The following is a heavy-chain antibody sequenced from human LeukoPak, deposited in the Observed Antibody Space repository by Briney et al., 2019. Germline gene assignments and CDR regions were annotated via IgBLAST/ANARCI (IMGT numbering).Heavy chain of an antibody. CDR3: ARRFGARGESADFDY. J-gene: IGHJ4*02. CDR1: GSSFTNYW. CDR2: IYPGDSDT. V-gene: IGHV5-51*01. D-gene: IGHD3-10*01. Sequence: PGEPLKISCKGSGSSFTNYWIAWVRQPPGKRLEWMGIIYPGDSDTRYSPHFQGQVTTSADKSISTASLQWSSLKASDTAMYYCARRFGARGESADFDYWGEGTLVSVSS.